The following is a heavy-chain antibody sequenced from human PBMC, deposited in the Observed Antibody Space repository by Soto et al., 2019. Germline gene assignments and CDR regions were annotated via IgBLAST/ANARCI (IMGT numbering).Heavy chain of an antibody. J-gene: IGHJ4*02. CDR2: ISASGGRT. V-gene: IGHV3-23*01. Sequence: QPGGSLRLSCAASGFTFSSYAMSWVRQGPGKGLEWVSAISASGGRTHHADSVKGRFTISRDNSKNTLYLQMNSLRAEDTAVYYCVKVEAFGVVITTPYDYWGQGTPVTVSS. CDR3: VKVEAFGVVITTPYDY. CDR1: GFTFSSYA. D-gene: IGHD3-3*01.